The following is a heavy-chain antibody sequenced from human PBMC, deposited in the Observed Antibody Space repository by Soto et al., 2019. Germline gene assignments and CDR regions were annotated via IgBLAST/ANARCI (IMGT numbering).Heavy chain of an antibody. CDR3: AKDRLFSGPDAFDI. J-gene: IGHJ3*02. D-gene: IGHD2-8*02. CDR2: IWYDGSNK. CDR1: GFTFSSYG. Sequence: GGSLRLSCAASGFTFSSYGMHWVRQAPGKGLEWVAVIWYDGSNKYYADSVKGRFTISRDNSKNTLYLQMNSLRAEDTAVYYCAKDRLFSGPDAFDIWGQGTMVTVSS. V-gene: IGHV3-33*06.